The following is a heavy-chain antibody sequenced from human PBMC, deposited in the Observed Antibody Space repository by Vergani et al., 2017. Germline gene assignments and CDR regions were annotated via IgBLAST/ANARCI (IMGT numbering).Heavy chain of an antibody. D-gene: IGHD2-2*02. CDR2: INHSGST. J-gene: IGHJ4*02. V-gene: IGHV4-34*01. CDR3: ARDQYCSSTSCYTGFDY. CDR1: GGSFSGYY. Sequence: QVQLQQWGAGLLKPSETLSLTCAVYGGSFSGYYWSWIRQPPGKGLEWIGEINHSGSTNYNPSLKSRVTISVDTSKNQFSLKLSSVTAADTAVYYCARDQYCSSTSCYTGFDYWGQGTLVTVSS.